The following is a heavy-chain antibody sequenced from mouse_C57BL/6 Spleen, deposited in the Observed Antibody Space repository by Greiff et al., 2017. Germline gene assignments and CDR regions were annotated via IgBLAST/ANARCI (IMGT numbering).Heavy chain of an antibody. J-gene: IGHJ2*01. V-gene: IGHV1-64*01. CDR3: ARSIDYGSGYGGNYFDY. Sequence: QVQLKQPGAELVKPGASVKLSCTASGYTFTSYWMHWVKQRPGQGLEWIGMIHPNSGTANNNAKFKRKATLTVDKSYSTAYMKLSSLTSEDSAVYYCARSIDYGSGYGGNYFDYWGQGTTLTVSA. CDR2: IHPNSGTA. D-gene: IGHD1-1*01. CDR1: GYTFTSYW.